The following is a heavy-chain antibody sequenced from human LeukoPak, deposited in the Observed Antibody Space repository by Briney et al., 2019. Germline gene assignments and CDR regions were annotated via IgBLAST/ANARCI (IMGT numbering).Heavy chain of an antibody. D-gene: IGHD1-26*01. CDR1: GFTFSNAW. CDR2: IRSKADGGTT. J-gene: IGHJ4*02. V-gene: IGHV3-15*07. CDR3: STGGSYYEGFDS. Sequence: GGSLRLSCAASGFTFSNAWMNWVRQAPGKGLEWVGRIRSKADGGTTDYAAPVKGRFTISRDDSKNTLSLQMNSLKTEDTAAYYCSTGGSYYEGFDSWGQGTLVTVSS.